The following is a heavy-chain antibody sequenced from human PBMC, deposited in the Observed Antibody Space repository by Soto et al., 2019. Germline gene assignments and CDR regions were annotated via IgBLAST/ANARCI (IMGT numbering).Heavy chain of an antibody. CDR2: INQDGSEI. CDR1: GLTFSRYY. J-gene: IGHJ4*02. V-gene: IGHV3-7*03. CDR3: TRGSITPADDY. D-gene: IGHD6-13*01. Sequence: EVQVVESGGAVVQPAGSLGLSCTVSGLTFSRYYMNWVRQAPGKGLEWVANINQDGSEIHYVDSVKGRFTISRDNAKNSLFLQMSSLKVDDTTIYYCTRGSITPADDYWGQGTLVSVSS.